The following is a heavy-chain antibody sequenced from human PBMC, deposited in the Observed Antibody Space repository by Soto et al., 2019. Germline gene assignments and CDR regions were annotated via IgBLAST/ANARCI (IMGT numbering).Heavy chain of an antibody. CDR3: TRLDYDSRGRDYYYAMDV. J-gene: IGHJ6*02. CDR2: IRSKANNYAT. CDR1: GFTFSDSA. Sequence: PGGSLRLSCAASGFTFSDSAMHWVRQASGKGLEWVGHIRSKANNYATAYAASLKGRFTISRDDSKNTAYLQMNSLKTEDTALYYCTRLDYDSRGRDYYYAMDVWGPGTTVTVSS. V-gene: IGHV3-73*01. D-gene: IGHD3-22*01.